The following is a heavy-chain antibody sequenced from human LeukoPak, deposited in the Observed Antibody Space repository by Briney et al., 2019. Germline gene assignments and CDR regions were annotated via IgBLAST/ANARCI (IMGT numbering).Heavy chain of an antibody. D-gene: IGHD2-2*01. Sequence: GGSLRLSCAASGFTFSSYSMNWVRQAPGKGLEWVSSISSSSSYIYYADSVKGRFTISRDNAKNSLYLQMNSLRDEDTAVYYCARELGYCSSTSCYEDYWGQGTLVTVSP. V-gene: IGHV3-21*01. J-gene: IGHJ4*02. CDR2: ISSSSSYI. CDR3: ARELGYCSSTSCYEDY. CDR1: GFTFSSYS.